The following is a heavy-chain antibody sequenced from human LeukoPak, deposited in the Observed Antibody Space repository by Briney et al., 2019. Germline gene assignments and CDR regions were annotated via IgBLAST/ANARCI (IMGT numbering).Heavy chain of an antibody. CDR3: ARARTVRGGYNYDGKVPDAFDI. CDR2: IKQDGSEK. D-gene: IGHD5-24*01. J-gene: IGHJ3*02. CDR1: GFTFSSYA. Sequence: GGSLRLSCAASGFTFSSYAMSWVRQAPGKGLEWVANIKQDGSEKYYVDSVKGRFTISRDNAKNSLYLQMNSLRAEDTAVYYCARARTVRGGYNYDGKVPDAFDIWGQGTMVTVSS. V-gene: IGHV3-7*03.